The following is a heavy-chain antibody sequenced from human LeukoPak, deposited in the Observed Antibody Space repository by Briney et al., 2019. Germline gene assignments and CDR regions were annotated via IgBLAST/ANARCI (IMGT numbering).Heavy chain of an antibody. Sequence: SEPLSPTCAVSGGSISSGGYSWRWIWRPRGKGLEWIGYIYYSGSTYYNPSLKRRLTISVDTSKNQISLKLSSVTAADTAVYYCARFHGYNFDGWGQRSLVSVSS. CDR3: ARFHGYNFDG. D-gene: IGHD5-24*01. CDR1: GGSISSGGYS. CDR2: IYYSGST. J-gene: IGHJ5*02. V-gene: IGHV4-30-4*07.